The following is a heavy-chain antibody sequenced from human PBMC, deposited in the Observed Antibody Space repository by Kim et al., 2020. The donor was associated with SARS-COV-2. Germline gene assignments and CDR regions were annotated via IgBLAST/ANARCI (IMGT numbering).Heavy chain of an antibody. J-gene: IGHJ4*02. CDR1: GFTFSSYG. V-gene: IGHV3-30*18. CDR3: AKSTNYYDSSGYYY. D-gene: IGHD3-22*01. CDR2: ISYDGSNK. Sequence: GGSLRLSCAASGFTFSSYGMHWVRQAPGKGLEWVAVISYDGSNKYYADSVKGRFTISRDNSKNTLYLQMNSLRAEDTAVYYCAKSTNYYDSSGYYYWGQGTLVTVSS.